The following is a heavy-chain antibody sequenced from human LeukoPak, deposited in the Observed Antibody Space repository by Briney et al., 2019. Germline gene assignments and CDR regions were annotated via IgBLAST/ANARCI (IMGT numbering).Heavy chain of an antibody. CDR2: IYYSGST. CDR1: GGSISSSSYH. Sequence: SETLSLTCTVSGGSISSSSYHWGWIRQPPGKGLEWIGSIYYSGSTYYNPSLKSRVTISVDTSKNQFSLKLSSVTAADTAVYYCARDFAYYYDSSGYYFEAFDIWGQGTMVTVSS. V-gene: IGHV4-39*07. J-gene: IGHJ3*02. CDR3: ARDFAYYYDSSGYYFEAFDI. D-gene: IGHD3-22*01.